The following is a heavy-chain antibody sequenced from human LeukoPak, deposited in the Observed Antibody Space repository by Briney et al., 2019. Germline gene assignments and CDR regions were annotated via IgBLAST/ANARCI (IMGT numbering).Heavy chain of an antibody. D-gene: IGHD3-9*01. CDR2: INPNSGGT. Sequence: ASVKVSCKASGYTFTGYYMHWVRQAPGQGLEWMGWINPNSGGTNYAQKFQGWVTMTGGTSISTAYMELSRLRSDDTAVYYCARGNYDILTGYFVYWGQGTLVTVSS. CDR1: GYTFTGYY. V-gene: IGHV1-2*04. CDR3: ARGNYDILTGYFVY. J-gene: IGHJ4*02.